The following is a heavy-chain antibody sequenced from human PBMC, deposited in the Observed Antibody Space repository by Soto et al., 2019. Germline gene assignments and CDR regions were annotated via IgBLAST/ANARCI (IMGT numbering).Heavy chain of an antibody. Sequence: QVQLQQWGAGLLKPSETLSLTCAVYGGSFSGYSWTWIRQPPGTGLEWVGEINHSGSTNYNPSLKSRVTISVDTSKNQFSLKLTSVTAGDTAVYYCARDKITGLFDYWGQGTLVTVSS. V-gene: IGHV4-34*01. J-gene: IGHJ4*02. D-gene: IGHD2-8*02. CDR1: GGSFSGYS. CDR2: INHSGST. CDR3: ARDKITGLFDY.